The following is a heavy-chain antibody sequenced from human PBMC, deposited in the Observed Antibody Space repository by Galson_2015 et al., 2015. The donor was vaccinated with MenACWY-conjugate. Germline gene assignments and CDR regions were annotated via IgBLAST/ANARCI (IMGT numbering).Heavy chain of an antibody. CDR3: TRGNYGYGGFGP. V-gene: IGHV3-74*01. CDR2: ISPDGSAT. D-gene: IGHD4-17*01. Sequence: SLRLSCAASGFTFNQYWMHWVRQAPGKGLVWVSRISPDGSATYYADSVKGRFTLSRDNAKNTLYLQMNSLRGEDTAVYYCTRGNYGYGGFGPWGQGTLVTVSS. J-gene: IGHJ5*02. CDR1: GFTFNQYW.